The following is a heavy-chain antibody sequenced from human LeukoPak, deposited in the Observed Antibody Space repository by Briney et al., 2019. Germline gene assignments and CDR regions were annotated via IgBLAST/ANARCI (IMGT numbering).Heavy chain of an antibody. D-gene: IGHD3-10*01. CDR2: INAGNGNT. J-gene: IGHJ4*02. Sequence: ASVKVSCKASGYTFTSYAMHWVRQAPGQRLEWMGWINAGNGNTKYSQKFQGRVTITRDTSASTAYMELSSLRSEDTAVYYCARDRGGLLVWFGESHPLDYWGQGTLVTVSS. CDR1: GYTFTSYA. CDR3: ARDRGGLLVWFGESHPLDY. V-gene: IGHV1-3*01.